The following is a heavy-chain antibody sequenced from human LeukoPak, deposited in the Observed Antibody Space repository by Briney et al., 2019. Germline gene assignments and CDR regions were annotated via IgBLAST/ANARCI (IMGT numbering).Heavy chain of an antibody. J-gene: IGHJ6*03. CDR2: INWNGGST. D-gene: IGHD3-3*01. CDR1: GFTFDDYG. V-gene: IGHV3-20*01. Sequence: GGSLRLSCAASGFTFDDYGMGWVRQAPGKGLEWVSGINWNGGSTGYADSVKGRFTISRDNAKNSLYLQMNSLRPEDTALYHCAREGMAYYDFWSGYDYYYYMDVWGKGTTVTVSS. CDR3: AREGMAYYDFWSGYDYYYYMDV.